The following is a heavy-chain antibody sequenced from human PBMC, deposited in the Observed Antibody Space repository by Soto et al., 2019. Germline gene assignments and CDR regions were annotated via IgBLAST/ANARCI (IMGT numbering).Heavy chain of an antibody. CDR3: ARYNSYAIDY. J-gene: IGHJ4*02. CDR2: IHYSGTT. D-gene: IGHD2-8*01. CDR1: GTSISSYY. Sequence: KPSETLSLTCTVSGTSISSYYWSWIRQPPGKGLEWIANIHYSGTTNYNPSLASRVTLSVDTSKNQFSLKMNPVTAADRAMYFCARYNSYAIDYWGRGTLVTVPS. V-gene: IGHV4-59*01.